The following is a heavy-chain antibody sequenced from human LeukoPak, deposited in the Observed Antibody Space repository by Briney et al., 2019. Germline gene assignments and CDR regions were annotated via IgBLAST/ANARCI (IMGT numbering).Heavy chain of an antibody. Sequence: SQTLSLTCSVSGDSIRSGTYYWSWNRQPAGKGLEWIGRIYTSGSTSYNPSLKSRVTISVDTSKNQFSLKLTSVTAADTAVYYCARGGGATRIDYWGQGTLVTVSS. CDR3: ARGGGATRIDY. J-gene: IGHJ4*02. CDR1: GDSIRSGTYY. V-gene: IGHV4-61*02. CDR2: IYTSGST. D-gene: IGHD5-12*01.